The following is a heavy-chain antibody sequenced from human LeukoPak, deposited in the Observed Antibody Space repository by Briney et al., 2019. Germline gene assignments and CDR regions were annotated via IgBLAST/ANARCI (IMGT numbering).Heavy chain of an antibody. D-gene: IGHD3-22*01. CDR3: ARGNSSGYYGAFDI. Sequence: GASVKVSCKASGGTFSSYAISWVRQAPGQGLEWMGGIIPIFGTANYAQKFQGRVTMTRDMSTSTVYMELSSLRSEDTAVYYCARGNSSGYYGAFDIWGQGTMVTVSS. J-gene: IGHJ3*02. CDR2: IIPIFGTA. CDR1: GGTFSSYA. V-gene: IGHV1-69*05.